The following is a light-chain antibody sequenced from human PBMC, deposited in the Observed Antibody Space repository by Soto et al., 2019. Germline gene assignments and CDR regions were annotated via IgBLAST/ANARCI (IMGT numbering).Light chain of an antibody. V-gene: IGKV3-20*01. CDR3: QHYANSALT. CDR2: GAS. Sequence: EMVLPQSPGTLPLSPGERATLACRASQSVSSNSLVWYQQKPGQAPRPLIYGASSRATGIPDRFSGSGSWTDFNLTISRLEPEDFEVYYCQHYANSALTFGPGTKLESK. J-gene: IGKJ2*01. CDR1: QSVSSNS.